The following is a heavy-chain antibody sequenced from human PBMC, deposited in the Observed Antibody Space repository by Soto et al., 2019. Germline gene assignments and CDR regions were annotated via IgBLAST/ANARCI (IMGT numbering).Heavy chain of an antibody. CDR1: GYTFTSYY. D-gene: IGHD6-19*01. CDR2: INPSGGST. J-gene: IGHJ4*02. V-gene: IGHV1-46*01. CDR3: EMLRRVAGDFDY. Sequence: ASVKVSCKASGYTFTSYYMHWVRQAPGQGLEWMGIINPSGGSTSYAQKFQGRVTMARDTSTSTVYMELSSLRSEDTDVYYCEMLRRVAGDFDYWGQGNLVTVS.